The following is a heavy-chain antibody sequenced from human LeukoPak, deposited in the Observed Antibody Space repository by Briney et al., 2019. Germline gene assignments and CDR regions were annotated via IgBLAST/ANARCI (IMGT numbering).Heavy chain of an antibody. D-gene: IGHD3-22*01. CDR2: ISSSSSYI. Sequence: GGSLRLSCAASGFTFSSYSMNWVRQAPGKGLEWVSSISSSSSYIYYADSVKGRFTISRDNAKNSLYLQMNSLRAEDTAVYYCARDPTPDYYDSSGYYLYYFDYWGQGTLVTVSS. CDR1: GFTFSSYS. J-gene: IGHJ4*02. CDR3: ARDPTPDYYDSSGYYLYYFDY. V-gene: IGHV3-21*01.